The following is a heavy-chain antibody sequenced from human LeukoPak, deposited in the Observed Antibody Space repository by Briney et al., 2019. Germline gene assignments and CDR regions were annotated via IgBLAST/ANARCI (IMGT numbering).Heavy chain of an antibody. CDR1: GGSISSYY. CDR3: ARNSPYDSSDPRAYYFDY. D-gene: IGHD3-22*01. J-gene: IGHJ4*02. Sequence: SETLSLTCTVPGGSISSYYWSWIRQPPGKGLGWVGYIYFSGSTNYNPSLKSRVTISVHTSKNQFSLKLSSVTAADTAVYYCARNSPYDSSDPRAYYFDYWGQGTLVTVSS. CDR2: IYFSGST. V-gene: IGHV4-59*08.